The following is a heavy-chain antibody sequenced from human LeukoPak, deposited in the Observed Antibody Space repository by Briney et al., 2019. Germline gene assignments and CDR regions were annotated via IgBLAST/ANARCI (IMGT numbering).Heavy chain of an antibody. D-gene: IGHD3-10*01. CDR1: GYTFTGYY. CDR2: INPNSGGT. V-gene: IGHV1-2*02. Sequence: GASVKVSCKASGYTFTGYYMHWVRQAPGQGLEWVGWINPNSGGTSYAQKFQGRVTMTRDTSISTAYMELSRLRSDDTAVYYCASLAGSYYYGSGSRWYDAFDIWGQGTMVTVSS. J-gene: IGHJ3*02. CDR3: ASLAGSYYYGSGSRWYDAFDI.